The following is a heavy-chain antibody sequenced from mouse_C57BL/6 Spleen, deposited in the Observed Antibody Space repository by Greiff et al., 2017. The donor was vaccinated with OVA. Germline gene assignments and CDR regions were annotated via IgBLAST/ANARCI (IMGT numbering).Heavy chain of an antibody. CDR3: ARLPYYGSSYGY. J-gene: IGHJ2*01. CDR2: INPSTGGT. D-gene: IGHD1-1*01. V-gene: IGHV1-42*01. CDR1: GYSFTGYY. Sequence: EVQLQQSGPELVKPGASVKISCKASGYSFTGYYMNWVKQSPEKSLEWIGEINPSTGGTTYNQKFKAKATLTVDKSSSTAYMQLKSLTSEDSAVYYCARLPYYGSSYGYWGQGTTLTVSS.